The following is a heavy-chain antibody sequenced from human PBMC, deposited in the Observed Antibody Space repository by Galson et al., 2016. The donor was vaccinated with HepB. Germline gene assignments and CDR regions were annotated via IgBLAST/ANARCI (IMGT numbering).Heavy chain of an antibody. CDR3: VRDGDAYNFDH. V-gene: IGHV3-74*03. Sequence: SLRLSCAAPGFSFSNYWMHWLRQGPGKGLVWVSRIKGDGSDTMYADSVRGRFTISRDNAKNTLYLRMTSLRADDTAVYYCVRDGDAYNFDHWGQGALVTVS. CDR1: GFSFSNYW. CDR2: IKGDGSDT. D-gene: IGHD5-24*01. J-gene: IGHJ5*02.